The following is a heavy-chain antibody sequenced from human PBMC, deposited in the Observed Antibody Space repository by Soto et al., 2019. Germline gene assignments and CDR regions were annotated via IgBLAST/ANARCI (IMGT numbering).Heavy chain of an antibody. CDR1: GYTFITYD. CDR2: MNPDTGGT. CDR3: TRAQELRPKY. J-gene: IGHJ1*01. Sequence: QVQLVQSGAEVKKPGASVKVSCKASGYTFITYDINWVRQAPGQGLEWMGWMNPDTGGTGYAQRIQSRIIMTRNTSISTAYLELRRLTSEDAAVYCCTRAQELRPKYCGQGTQVTVSS. D-gene: IGHD2-21*01. V-gene: IGHV1-8*01.